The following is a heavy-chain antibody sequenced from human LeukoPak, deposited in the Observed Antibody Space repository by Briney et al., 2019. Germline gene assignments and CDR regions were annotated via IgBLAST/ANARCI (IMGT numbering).Heavy chain of an antibody. CDR3: ARAGYTSGYDY. CDR1: GFSFSSYW. J-gene: IGHJ4*02. V-gene: IGHV3-7*01. Sequence: GGSLRLSCVASGFSFSSYWMSWVRQAPGKGLEWLANINQDGSDKYYVDSVKGRFTISRDNAKNSLYLQMNNLRVEDTAGYYCARAGYTSGYDYWGQGTLVTVSS. CDR2: INQDGSDK. D-gene: IGHD6-19*01.